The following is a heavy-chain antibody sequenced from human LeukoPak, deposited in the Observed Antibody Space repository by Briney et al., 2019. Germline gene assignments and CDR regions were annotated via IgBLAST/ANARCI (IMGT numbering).Heavy chain of an antibody. V-gene: IGHV4-34*01. CDR1: GGSFSGYY. J-gene: IGHJ4*02. D-gene: IGHD3-3*01. CDR2: VNHSGST. Sequence: SETLSLTCAVYGGSFSGYYWSWIRQPPGKGLEWIGEVNHSGSTNYNPSLKSRVTISVDTSKNQFSLKLSSVTAADTAVYHCARSRHEVTIFAVVIASSRPTDYWGQGTLVTVSS. CDR3: ARSRHEVTIFAVVIASSRPTDY.